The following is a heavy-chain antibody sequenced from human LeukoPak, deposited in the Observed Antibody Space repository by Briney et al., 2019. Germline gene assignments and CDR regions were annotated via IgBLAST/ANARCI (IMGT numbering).Heavy chain of an antibody. V-gene: IGHV4-39*07. CDR3: ARVDHYYDSSGSYWAYFDY. CDR2: IYYSGST. CDR1: GGSISSSSYY. D-gene: IGHD3-22*01. Sequence: PSETLSLTCTVSGGSISSSSYYWGWIRQPPGKGLEWIGSIYYSGSTYYNPSLKSRVTISVDTSKNQFSLKLSSVTAADTAVYYCARVDHYYDSSGSYWAYFDYWGQGTLVTVSS. J-gene: IGHJ4*02.